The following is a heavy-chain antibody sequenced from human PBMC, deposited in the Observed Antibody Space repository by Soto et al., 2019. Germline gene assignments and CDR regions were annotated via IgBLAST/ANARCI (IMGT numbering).Heavy chain of an antibody. V-gene: IGHV3-11*01. CDR2: ISSSGSTI. Sequence: QVQLVEAGGGLVKPGGPLSIYCAASGLTFIDYCMSSIRQAPGKGLEWVSYISSSGSTIYYADSVKGRFTISRDNAKNSLYRQMNSRRAEDTAVYYCAREIGYSYGPFDYGGQGTLVTVSS. J-gene: IGHJ4*02. D-gene: IGHD5-18*01. CDR3: AREIGYSYGPFDY. CDR1: GLTFIDYC.